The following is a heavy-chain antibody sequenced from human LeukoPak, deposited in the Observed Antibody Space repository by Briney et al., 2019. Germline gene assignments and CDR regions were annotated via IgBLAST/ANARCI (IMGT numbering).Heavy chain of an antibody. D-gene: IGHD5-24*01. Sequence: RGSLRLSCAASGFTFSSYAMHWVRQAPGKGLEWVGVIWYDGSNKYYGDSVKGRFTISRDNSQNTLSLQMDSLRAEDTAIYYCARDRNWATRNWYFDLWGRGTLVTVSS. J-gene: IGHJ2*01. CDR1: GFTFSSYA. CDR3: ARDRNWATRNWYFDL. V-gene: IGHV3-33*08. CDR2: IWYDGSNK.